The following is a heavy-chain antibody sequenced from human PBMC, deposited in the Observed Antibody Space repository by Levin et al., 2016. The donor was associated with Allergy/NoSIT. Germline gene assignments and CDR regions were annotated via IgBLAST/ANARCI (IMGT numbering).Heavy chain of an antibody. Sequence: ETLSLTCAASGFIFSSYAMHWVRQAPGKGLEYVSAISSDGESTYYANSVKGRFTISRDNSKNTLYLQMGSLRADDMAVYYCTRDDPGTGWDYWGQGTLVTVSS. CDR3: TRDDPGTGWDY. CDR1: GFIFSSYA. CDR2: ISSDGEST. D-gene: IGHD6-25*01. V-gene: IGHV3-64*01. J-gene: IGHJ4*02.